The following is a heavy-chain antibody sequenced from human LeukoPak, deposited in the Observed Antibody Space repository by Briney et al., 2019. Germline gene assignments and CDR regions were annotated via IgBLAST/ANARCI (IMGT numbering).Heavy chain of an antibody. CDR1: EFTSSAFW. D-gene: IGHD2-8*02. J-gene: IGHJ6*04. V-gene: IGHV3-7*01. CDR3: AIFAGVVPGNLLL. CDR2: IKKDGTEK. Sequence: GGSLTLSCAASEFTSSAFWLSWVRRPPGKELDGEDKIKKDGTEKEYGESVKGRFSIFRENAKKSVFLQMDSLRAEDTAVYYCAIFAGVVPGNLLLWGKGTAVIVSS.